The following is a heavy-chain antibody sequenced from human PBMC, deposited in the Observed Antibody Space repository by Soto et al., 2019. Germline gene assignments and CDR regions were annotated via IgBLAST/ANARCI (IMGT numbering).Heavy chain of an antibody. D-gene: IGHD3-22*01. Sequence: SETLSLSCTVSGDSISTFYWVWMRQSPGKELEWIGYVYYTGSTNYNPSLKSRVTISVDRSKNQFSLKLTSANAADTAVYYCARGRTVRNYADDSSDYFYFFDYWGQGTQVTVSS. V-gene: IGHV4-59*01. CDR2: VYYTGST. J-gene: IGHJ4*02. CDR3: ARGRTVRNYADDSSDYFYFFDY. CDR1: GDSISTFY.